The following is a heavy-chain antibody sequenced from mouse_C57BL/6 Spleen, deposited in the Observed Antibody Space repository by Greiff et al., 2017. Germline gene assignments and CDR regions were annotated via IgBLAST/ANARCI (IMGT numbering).Heavy chain of an antibody. Sequence: QVQLQQPGAELVRPGTSVTLSCTASGYTFTSYWMPWVKQRPGQGLEWIGVIDPSDSYPNYNQPFKGKATLPVDTSSSTAYMQRSSLTSEDSAVYYCARSQLRLRAWCAYWGQGTLVTVSA. J-gene: IGHJ3*01. CDR2: IDPSDSYP. CDR3: ARSQLRLRAWCAY. D-gene: IGHD3-2*02. CDR1: GYTFTSYW. V-gene: IGHV1-59*01.